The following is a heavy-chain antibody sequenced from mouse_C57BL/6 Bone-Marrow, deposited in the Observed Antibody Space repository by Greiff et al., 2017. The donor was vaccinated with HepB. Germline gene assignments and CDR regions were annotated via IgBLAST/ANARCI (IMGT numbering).Heavy chain of an antibody. J-gene: IGHJ3*01. D-gene: IGHD3-1*01. V-gene: IGHV14-4*01. CDR1: GFNIKDDY. CDR2: IDPENGDT. Sequence: VQLKESGAELVRPGASVKLSCTASGFNIKDDYMHWVKQRPEQGLEWIGWIDPENGDTEYASKFQGKATITADTSSNTAYLPLSSLTSEDTAIYFCTNTAPAPWFAYWGQGTLVTVSA. CDR3: TNTAPAPWFAY.